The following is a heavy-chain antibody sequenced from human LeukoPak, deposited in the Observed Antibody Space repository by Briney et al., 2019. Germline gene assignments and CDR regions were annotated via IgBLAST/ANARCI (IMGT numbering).Heavy chain of an antibody. V-gene: IGHV1-2*02. J-gene: IGHJ6*02. CDR2: INPNSGDT. D-gene: IGHD3-3*01. Sequence: GASVKVSCKASGYSFTGYYMQWVRQAPGQGLEWMGWINPNSGDTNYAQKLQGRVTMTTDTSTSTAYMELRSLRSDDTAVYYCAREGYGDDFWSGKPHSADVWGQGTTVTVSS. CDR1: GYSFTGYY. CDR3: AREGYGDDFWSGKPHSADV.